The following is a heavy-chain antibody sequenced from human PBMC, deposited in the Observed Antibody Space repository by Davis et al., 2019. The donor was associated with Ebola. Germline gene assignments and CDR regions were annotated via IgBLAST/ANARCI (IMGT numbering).Heavy chain of an antibody. D-gene: IGHD3-10*01. V-gene: IGHV4-31*03. CDR1: GGSISSGGYY. J-gene: IGHJ5*02. CDR3: VRNYYVSGSYWSRRGPTYTNWFDP. Sequence: SETLSLTCTVSGGSISSGGYYWSWIRQHPGKGLEWIGYIYYSGSTYYNPSLKSRVTISVDTSKNQFSLKLSSVTPEDTAVYYCVRNYYVSGSYWSRRGPTYTNWFDPWGQGTLVSVSS. CDR2: IYYSGST.